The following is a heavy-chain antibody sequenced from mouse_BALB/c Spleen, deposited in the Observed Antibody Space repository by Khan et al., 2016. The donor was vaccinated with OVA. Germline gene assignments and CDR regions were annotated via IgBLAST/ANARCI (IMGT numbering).Heavy chain of an antibody. Sequence: VQLKQSGPGLVAPSQSLSITCTVSGFSLTNYGVHWLRQPPGKGLEWPGLIWAGGSTNYNSSLMSRLSISKDNSKGQVFLKMNSLQTGDTAVYYCATLYGDEPYWGQGTLVTVSA. CDR3: ATLYGDEPY. V-gene: IGHV2-9*02. J-gene: IGHJ3*01. CDR1: GFSLTNYG. D-gene: IGHD2-13*01. CDR2: IWAGGST.